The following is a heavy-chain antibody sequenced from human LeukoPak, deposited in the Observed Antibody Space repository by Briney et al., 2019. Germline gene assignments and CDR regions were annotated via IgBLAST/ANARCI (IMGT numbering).Heavy chain of an antibody. D-gene: IGHD3-10*01. CDR1: GFTFSSYA. CDR3: ARDPALWFGEYGTSDY. Sequence: QPGGSLRLSCAASGFTFSSYAMHWVRQAPGKGLEWVSYISSSGSTIYYADSVKGRFTISRDNAKNSLYLQMNSLGAEDTAVYYCARDPALWFGEYGTSDYWGQGTLVTVSS. V-gene: IGHV3-48*04. CDR2: ISSSGSTI. J-gene: IGHJ4*02.